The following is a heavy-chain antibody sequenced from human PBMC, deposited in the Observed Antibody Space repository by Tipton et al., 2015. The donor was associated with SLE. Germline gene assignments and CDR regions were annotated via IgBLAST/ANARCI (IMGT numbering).Heavy chain of an antibody. CDR1: GGSFNGYF. J-gene: IGHJ4*02. Sequence: TLSLTCAVSGGSFNGYFWTWIRQPPGKGLEWIAEIIHSGVTNYNPSLRSRVNISVDMSKSQVSLKLTSVTAADTAVYYCARSRLKGGFDYWGQGSLVPVSS. CDR3: ARSRLKGGFDY. V-gene: IGHV4-34*12. D-gene: IGHD1-26*01. CDR2: IIHSGVT.